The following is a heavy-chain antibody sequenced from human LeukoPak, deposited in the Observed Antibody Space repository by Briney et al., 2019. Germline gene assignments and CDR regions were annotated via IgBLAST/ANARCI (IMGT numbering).Heavy chain of an antibody. V-gene: IGHV4-4*02. D-gene: IGHD2-2*01. Sequence: SETLSLTCAVSGGSISTNNWWSWVRQPPGKGLEWIGEIHDDGGFHCNPLLKGRVAMSMDRSQNQFSLRLSSVTAADTAVYYCARDLGYQLLYWGQGIQVTVSS. J-gene: IGHJ4*02. CDR3: ARDLGYQLLY. CDR1: GGSISTNNW. CDR2: IHDDGGF.